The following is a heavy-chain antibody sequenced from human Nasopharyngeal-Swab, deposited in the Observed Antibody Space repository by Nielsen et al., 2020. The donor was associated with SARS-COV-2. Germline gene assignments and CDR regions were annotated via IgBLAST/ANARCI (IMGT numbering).Heavy chain of an antibody. D-gene: IGHD3-10*01. CDR2: ISSTSSTI. CDR1: GFTFSSYS. CDR3: ARGQSGWFDHLGWFDP. Sequence: GESLKISCVASGFTFSSYSVNWVRQAPGKGLEWVSHISSTSSTIYYADSVKGRFTISRDNAKNSLYLQMNGLRAEDTAVYYCARGQSGWFDHLGWFDPWGQGTLVTVSS. V-gene: IGHV3-48*01. J-gene: IGHJ5*02.